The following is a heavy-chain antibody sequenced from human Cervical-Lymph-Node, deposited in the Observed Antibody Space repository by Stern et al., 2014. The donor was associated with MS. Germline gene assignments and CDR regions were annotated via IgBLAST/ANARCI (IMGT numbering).Heavy chain of an antibody. D-gene: IGHD1-7*01. J-gene: IGHJ3*02. Sequence: EVQLVESGGGLVQPGGSLRLSCAASGFTFSSYWMHWVRQAPGKGLVWVSRINSDGSSTSYADSVKGRFTISRDNAKNTLYLQMNSLRAEDTAVYYCARLGLELRRGAFDIWGQGTMVTVSS. CDR2: INSDGSST. CDR1: GFTFSSYW. V-gene: IGHV3-74*02. CDR3: ARLGLELRRGAFDI.